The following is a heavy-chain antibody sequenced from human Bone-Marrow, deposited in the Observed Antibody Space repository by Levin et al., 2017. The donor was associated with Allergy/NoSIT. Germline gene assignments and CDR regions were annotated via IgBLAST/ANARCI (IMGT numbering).Heavy chain of an antibody. J-gene: IGHJ4*02. CDR1: GFTFSSYW. CDR2: INSDGSTT. V-gene: IGHV3-74*01. D-gene: IGHD4-17*01. CDR3: AGYTVTKGY. Sequence: GGSLRLSCAVSGFTFSSYWIHWVRQAPGKGLVWVSRINSDGSTTNYADSVKGRFTISRDNAKNTLYLQMNSLRVEDTAVYYCAGYTVTKGYWGQGTLVTVSS.